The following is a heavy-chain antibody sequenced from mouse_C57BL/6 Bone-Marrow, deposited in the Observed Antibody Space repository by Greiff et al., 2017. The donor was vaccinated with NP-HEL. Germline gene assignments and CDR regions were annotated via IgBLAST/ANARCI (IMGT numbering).Heavy chain of an antibody. CDR2: IFPGSGST. D-gene: IGHD1-1*01. CDR3: ARSVITTVVKYFDV. V-gene: IGHV1-75*01. Sequence: QVQLQQSGPELVKPGASVKISCKASGYTFTDYYINWVKQRPGQGLEWIGWIFPGSGSTYYNEKFKGKATLTVDKSSSTAYMLLSSLTSEDSAVYFCARSVITTVVKYFDVWGTGTTVTVSS. J-gene: IGHJ1*03. CDR1: GYTFTDYY.